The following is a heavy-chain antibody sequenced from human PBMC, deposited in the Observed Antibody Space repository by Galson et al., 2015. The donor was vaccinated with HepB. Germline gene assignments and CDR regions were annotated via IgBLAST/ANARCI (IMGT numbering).Heavy chain of an antibody. CDR3: AIWGRGSGVDY. CDR1: VYTFTSYH. Sequence: SVKVSCKASVYTFTSYHITWVRQAPGQGLEWMGWISAYNGNTNYAQKLQGRVTMTTGTSTSTAYMELRSLRSDDTAVYYCAIWGRGSGVDYWGQGTLVTVSS. D-gene: IGHD3-16*01. CDR2: ISAYNGNT. V-gene: IGHV1-18*01. J-gene: IGHJ4*02.